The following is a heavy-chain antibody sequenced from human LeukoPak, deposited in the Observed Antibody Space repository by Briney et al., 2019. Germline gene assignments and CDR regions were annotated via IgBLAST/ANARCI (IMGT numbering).Heavy chain of an antibody. CDR1: GITLSNYG. Sequence: GGSLRLSCAVSGITLSNYGMTWVRQAPGKGLEWVAGISDTGGRTNYADSVKGRFTISRDNPKNTLYLQMNILRAEDTAVYFCAKRGVVIRVILVGFHKEAYYFDSWGQGALVTVSS. CDR3: AKRGVVIRVILVGFHKEAYYFDS. J-gene: IGHJ4*02. V-gene: IGHV3-23*01. D-gene: IGHD3-22*01. CDR2: ISDTGGRT.